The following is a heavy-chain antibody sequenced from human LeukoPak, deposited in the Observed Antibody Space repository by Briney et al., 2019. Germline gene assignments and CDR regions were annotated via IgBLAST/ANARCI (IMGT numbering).Heavy chain of an antibody. CDR1: GFTFSSYW. D-gene: IGHD1-7*01. V-gene: IGHV3-7*01. CDR2: IKEDGREK. J-gene: IGHJ4*02. Sequence: GGSLRLSCAASGFTFSSYWMSWVRQAPGKGLEWVANIKEDGREKHYVDSVKGRFAISRDNANNSLYLQMNSLRAEDTAVYYCARNRYNWNSWGQGTLVTVSS. CDR3: ARNRYNWNS.